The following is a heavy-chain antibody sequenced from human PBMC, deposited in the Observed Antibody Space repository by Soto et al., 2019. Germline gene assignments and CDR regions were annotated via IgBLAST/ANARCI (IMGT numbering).Heavy chain of an antibody. CDR3: AKDIGCSGGSCYFGPEDAFDI. V-gene: IGHV3-23*01. CDR2: ISGSGGST. J-gene: IGHJ3*02. CDR1: GFTFSSYA. Sequence: EVQLLESGGGLVQPGGSLRLSCAASGFTFSSYAMSWVRQAPGKGLEWVSAISGSGGSTYYADSVKGRFTISRDNSKNTLYLHMNRLRAEDTAVYYCAKDIGCSGGSCYFGPEDAFDIWGQGTMVTVSS. D-gene: IGHD2-15*01.